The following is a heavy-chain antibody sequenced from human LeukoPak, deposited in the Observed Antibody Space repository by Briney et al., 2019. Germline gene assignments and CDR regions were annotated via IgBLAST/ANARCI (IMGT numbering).Heavy chain of an antibody. Sequence: PGGSLRLSCAASGFTFSRYWISWVRQAPGKGLEWVANIKEDGSEKYYVDSVKGRFTISRDNAKNSLYLQMNSLRVEDTAVYYCANAGNLFRSLNYWGPGTLVTVSS. CDR1: GFTFSRYW. CDR2: IKEDGSEK. J-gene: IGHJ4*02. D-gene: IGHD4-23*01. V-gene: IGHV3-7*01. CDR3: ANAGNLFRSLNY.